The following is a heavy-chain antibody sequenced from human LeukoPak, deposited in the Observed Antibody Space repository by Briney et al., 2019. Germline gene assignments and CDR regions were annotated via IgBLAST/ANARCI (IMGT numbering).Heavy chain of an antibody. CDR1: GASMSSNY. CDR3: ARDSNTIATITGLDY. D-gene: IGHD5-24*01. CDR2: IYTSGST. J-gene: IGHJ4*02. Sequence: KPSETLSLTCNVSGASMSSNYWSWIRQPAGKGLEWIGRIYTSGSTNYNPSLKSRVTMSVDTSKNQFSLKLSSVTAADTAVYYCARDSNTIATITGLDYWGQGTLVTVSS. V-gene: IGHV4-4*07.